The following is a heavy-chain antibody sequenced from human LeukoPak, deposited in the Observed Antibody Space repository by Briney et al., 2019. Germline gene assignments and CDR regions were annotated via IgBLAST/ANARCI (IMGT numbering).Heavy chain of an antibody. D-gene: IGHD5-24*01. CDR1: GFTFSNYI. CDR3: AIYLSGDGYNKFDY. Sequence: GGSLRLSCAASGFTFSNYIMNWVRQAPGKGLELVSSISSGNRYIYYADSVKGRFTISRDDAKNSLYLQMNSLRAEDTAVYYCAIYLSGDGYNKFDYWGQGTLVTVSP. CDR2: ISSGNRYI. V-gene: IGHV3-21*01. J-gene: IGHJ4*02.